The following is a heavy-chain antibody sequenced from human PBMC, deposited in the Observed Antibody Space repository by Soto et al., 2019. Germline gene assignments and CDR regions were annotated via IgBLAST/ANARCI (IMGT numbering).Heavy chain of an antibody. CDR3: AKREWLLPGKANWGIAAAGSFDY. J-gene: IGHJ4*02. CDR1: GFTFSSYA. CDR2: ISGSGGRT. D-gene: IGHD6-13*01. Sequence: GESLKISCAASGFTFSSYAMSWVRQAPGKGLEWVSAISGSGGRTYYADSVKGRFTISRDNSKNTLYLQMNSLRAEDKAVYYCAKREWLLPGKANWGIAAAGSFDYWGQGTLVTVSS. V-gene: IGHV3-23*01.